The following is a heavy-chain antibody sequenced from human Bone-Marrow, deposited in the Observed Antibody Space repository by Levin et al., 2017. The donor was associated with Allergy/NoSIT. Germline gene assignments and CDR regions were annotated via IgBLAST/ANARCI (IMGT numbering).Heavy chain of an antibody. V-gene: IGHV3-74*01. CDR1: GFSFSTYS. J-gene: IGHJ4*02. CDR2: ISSDGKTI. D-gene: IGHD1-26*01. Sequence: GGSLRLSCAASGFSFSTYSMYWVRQTPGKGLVWVSRISSDGKTINYADSVKDRFTISRDNAKNTLFLQMSSLRAEDTAVYYCAGDGVGPYTGLDYWGQGTLVTVSS. CDR3: AGDGVGPYTGLDY.